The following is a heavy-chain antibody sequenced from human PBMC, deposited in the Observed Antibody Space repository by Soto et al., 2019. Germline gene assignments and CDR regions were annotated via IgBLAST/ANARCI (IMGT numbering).Heavy chain of an antibody. CDR3: AREDGDCVLSPLFDP. Sequence: QVQLVESGGGVVQPGRSLRLSCAASGFTFSSYAMQWVRQAPGKGLEWVAVISYDGSNKYYADSVKGRFTISRDNSKNTLYLQMNSLRAEDTAVYYCAREDGDCVLSPLFDPWGQATLVTVSS. J-gene: IGHJ5*02. CDR1: GFTFSSYA. D-gene: IGHD2-21*02. CDR2: ISYDGSNK. V-gene: IGHV3-30-3*01.